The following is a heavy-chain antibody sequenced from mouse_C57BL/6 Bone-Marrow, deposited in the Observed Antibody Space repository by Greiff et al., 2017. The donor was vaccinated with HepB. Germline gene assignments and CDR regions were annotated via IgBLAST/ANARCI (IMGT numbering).Heavy chain of an antibody. Sequence: EVMLVESGGGLVKPGGSLKLSCAASGFTFSDYGMHWVRQAPEKGLEWVAYISSGSSTIYYADTVKGRFTISRDNAKNTLFLQMTSLRSEDTAMYYCARPGVGYFDYWGQGTTLTVSS. CDR1: GFTFSDYG. J-gene: IGHJ2*01. CDR3: ARPGVGYFDY. V-gene: IGHV5-17*01. CDR2: ISSGSSTI.